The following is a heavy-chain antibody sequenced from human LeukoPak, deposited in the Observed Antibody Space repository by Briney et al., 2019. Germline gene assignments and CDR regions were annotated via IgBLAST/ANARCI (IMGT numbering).Heavy chain of an antibody. CDR1: GYTFTSYG. V-gene: IGHV1-18*01. CDR3: AGGYCSGGSCYSFDY. Sequence: SVKVSCKASGYTFTSYGISWVRQAPGQGLEWMGWISGYNGNTNYAQKFQGRVTMTTDTSTSTAYMELRSLRSDDTAVYYCAGGYCSGGSCYSFDYWGQGTLVTVSS. D-gene: IGHD2-15*01. J-gene: IGHJ4*02. CDR2: ISGYNGNT.